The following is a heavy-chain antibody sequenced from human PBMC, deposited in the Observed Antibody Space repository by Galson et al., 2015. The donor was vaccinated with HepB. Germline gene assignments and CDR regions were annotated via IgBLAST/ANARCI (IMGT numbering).Heavy chain of an antibody. CDR3: ARGARGYSYG. J-gene: IGHJ4*02. CDR2: IYYSGST. CDR1: GGSVSSGNYY. D-gene: IGHD5-18*01. V-gene: IGHV4-61*01. Sequence: TLSLTCTVSGGSVSSGNYYWSWIRQPPGKGLEWIGYIYYSGSTNYNPSLKSRVTISIDTSKNQFSLKLSSVTAADTAVYYCARGARGYSYGWGQGTLVTVSS.